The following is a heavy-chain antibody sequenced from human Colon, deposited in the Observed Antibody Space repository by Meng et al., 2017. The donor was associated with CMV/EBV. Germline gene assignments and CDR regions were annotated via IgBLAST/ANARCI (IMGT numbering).Heavy chain of an antibody. J-gene: IGHJ4*02. CDR2: LYYTGST. V-gene: IGHV4-39*01. D-gene: IGHD1-26*01. CDR3: ARQGGASPTTGVF. Sequence: SETLSLTCTASGGSISGSSYYWGWVRQPPGQGFEWIGSLYYTGSTYYNTSLGSQVTMSVDTSRNQFSLKLSSVTAADTAVYYCARQGGASPTTGVFWGQGILVTVSS. CDR1: GGSISGSSYY.